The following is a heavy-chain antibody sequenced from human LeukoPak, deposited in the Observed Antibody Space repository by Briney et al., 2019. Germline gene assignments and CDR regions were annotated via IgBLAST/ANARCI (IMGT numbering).Heavy chain of an antibody. D-gene: IGHD1-26*01. Sequence: GGSLRLSCAASGVTFSSYDMSWGRQAPGEGLEWVSAISGSGGSTYYADSVKGRFTISRDNSRNTLYLQMNSLTAEDTAVYFCAKDQSSGTYYDYWGQGTLVTVSS. J-gene: IGHJ4*02. CDR1: GVTFSSYD. CDR2: ISGSGGST. CDR3: AKDQSSGTYYDY. V-gene: IGHV3-23*01.